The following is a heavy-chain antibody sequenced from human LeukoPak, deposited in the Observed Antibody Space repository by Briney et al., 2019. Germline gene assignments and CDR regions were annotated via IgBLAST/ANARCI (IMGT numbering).Heavy chain of an antibody. CDR2: ISGSGGST. CDR1: GFTFSSYA. J-gene: IGHJ6*02. D-gene: IGHD3-22*01. CDR3: AKGPYYYDSSGYPYYYYYGMDV. V-gene: IGHV3-23*01. Sequence: PGGSLRLSCAASGFTFSSYAMSWVRQAPGKGLEWVSAISGSGGSTYYADSVKGRFTISRDNSKNTLYLQMNSLRAEDTAVYYCAKGPYYYDSSGYPYYYYYGMDVWGQGTTVTVSS.